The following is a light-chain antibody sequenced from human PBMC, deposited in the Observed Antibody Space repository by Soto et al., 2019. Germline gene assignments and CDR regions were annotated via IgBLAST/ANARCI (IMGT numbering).Light chain of an antibody. CDR1: KLGDNF. V-gene: IGLV3-1*01. Sequence: SYELTQPHSVSVSPGQTASVTCSGDKLGDNFAYWYQQKPGQSPVLVIYQDSQRPSGIPERFSGSNSGNTATLTISGTQAMDEADYYCQAWDSSTADVVFGGGTKLTVL. J-gene: IGLJ2*01. CDR2: QDS. CDR3: QAWDSSTADVV.